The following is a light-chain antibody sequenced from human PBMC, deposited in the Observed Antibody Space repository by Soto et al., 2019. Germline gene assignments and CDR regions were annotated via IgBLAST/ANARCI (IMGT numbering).Light chain of an antibody. CDR2: AAS. J-gene: IGKJ3*01. Sequence: DIQMTQSPSSLSASVGDRVTITCRASQAVNNYLAWYQQKPGRAPKLLIYAASTLQSGVPSRFSGGGSGTAFSLTISSLQPEDVATYYCQKYNNGPPPTFGPGTKV. V-gene: IGKV1-27*01. CDR1: QAVNNY. CDR3: QKYNNGPPPT.